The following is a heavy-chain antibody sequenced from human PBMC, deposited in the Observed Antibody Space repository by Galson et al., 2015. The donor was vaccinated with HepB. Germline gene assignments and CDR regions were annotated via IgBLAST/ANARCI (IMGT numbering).Heavy chain of an antibody. V-gene: IGHV3-33*01. CDR1: GFTFRSYG. Sequence: SLRLSCATSGFTFRSYGMSWVRQAPGKGLEWVAVLWYDGTNKYYADSVKGRFTISRDKSKNTLFLEMDSLRVEETAVYYCARSGIYREGDYWGQGTLVIVSS. CDR2: LWYDGTNK. J-gene: IGHJ4*02. D-gene: IGHD1-26*01. CDR3: ARSGIYREGDY.